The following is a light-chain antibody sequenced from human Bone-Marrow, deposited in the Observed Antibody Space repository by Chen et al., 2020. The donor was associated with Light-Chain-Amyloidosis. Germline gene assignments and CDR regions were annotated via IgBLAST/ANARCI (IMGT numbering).Light chain of an antibody. CDR1: QTISSTY. J-gene: IGKJ4*01. V-gene: IGKV3-20*01. CDR3: QQYGTSPLT. Sequence: EIVLTQSPVTVILVSGEGANLSCRASQTISSTYLTWYQQKFGQAPMLLFYGSSSRATGIPDRFTGSGSVTDFTLTITRLEPEDFAMYYCQQYGTSPLTFGGGTKVEIK. CDR2: GSS.